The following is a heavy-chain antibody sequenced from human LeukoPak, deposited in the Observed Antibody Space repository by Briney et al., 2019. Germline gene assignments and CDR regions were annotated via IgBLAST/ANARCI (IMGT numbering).Heavy chain of an antibody. Sequence: GGSLRLSCAVSGITLSNYAMSWVRQAPGKGLEWVSAISGSGGSTYYADSVKGRFTISRDNSKNTLYLQMNSLRAEDTAVYYCAKGPFYDSSGYYPYYFDYWGQGTLVTVSS. CDR1: GITLSNYA. V-gene: IGHV3-23*01. J-gene: IGHJ4*02. CDR2: ISGSGGST. D-gene: IGHD3-22*01. CDR3: AKGPFYDSSGYYPYYFDY.